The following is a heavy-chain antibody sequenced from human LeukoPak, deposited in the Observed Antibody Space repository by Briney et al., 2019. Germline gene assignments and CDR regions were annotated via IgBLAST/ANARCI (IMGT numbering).Heavy chain of an antibody. V-gene: IGHV3-23*01. CDR2: ISGSGGST. J-gene: IGHJ6*02. CDR3: AKGGRYGDYVHEGYGMDV. D-gene: IGHD4-17*01. CDR1: GFTFSSYA. Sequence: PGASLRLSCAASGFTFSSYAMSWVRQAPGKGLEWVSAISGSGGSTYYADSVKGRFTISRDNSKNTLYLQMNSLRAEDTAVYYCAKGGRYGDYVHEGYGMDVWGQGTTVTVSS.